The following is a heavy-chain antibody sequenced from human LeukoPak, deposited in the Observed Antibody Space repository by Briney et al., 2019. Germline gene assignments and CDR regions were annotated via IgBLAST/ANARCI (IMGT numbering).Heavy chain of an antibody. CDR3: ARDGVGGGDYYMDV. J-gene: IGHJ6*03. Sequence: ASVKVSCKASGYTFTGYYVYWVRQAPGQGLEWMGWINPNSGETSYAQKFQGRVTMTRDTSISTAYMELSRLRSDDTAVYFCARDGVGGGDYYMDVWGKGTTVTVSS. CDR1: GYTFTGYY. V-gene: IGHV1-2*02. D-gene: IGHD3-16*01. CDR2: INPNSGET.